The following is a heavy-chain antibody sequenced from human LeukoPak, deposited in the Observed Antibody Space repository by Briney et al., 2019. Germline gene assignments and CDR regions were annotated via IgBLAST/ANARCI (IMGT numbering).Heavy chain of an antibody. CDR2: VSYDGSNR. CDR3: AKDGQELVKWFYDYGMDV. V-gene: IGHV3-30*18. Sequence: GGCLRLSCAASGFTFSTYGMFWVREAPGKGMEWVAVVSYDGSNRYYADSLKGRFTITRDNSKNTLYLQMNSLRVDDTAVYYCAKDGQELVKWFYDYGMDVWGQGTTVTVSS. J-gene: IGHJ6*02. CDR1: GFTFSTYG. D-gene: IGHD1-7*01.